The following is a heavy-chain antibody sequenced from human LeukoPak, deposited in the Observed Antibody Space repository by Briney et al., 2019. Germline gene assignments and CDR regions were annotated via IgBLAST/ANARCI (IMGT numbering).Heavy chain of an antibody. D-gene: IGHD3-22*01. Sequence: SETLSLTCTVSGGSISSGSYYWSWIRQPAGKGLEWIGRIYTSGSTNYNPSLKSRVTISVDTSKNQFSLKLSSVTAADTAVYYCASYYDSSGYYGYWGQGTLVTVSS. CDR3: ASYYDSSGYYGY. CDR2: IYTSGST. V-gene: IGHV4-61*02. J-gene: IGHJ4*02. CDR1: GGSISSGSYY.